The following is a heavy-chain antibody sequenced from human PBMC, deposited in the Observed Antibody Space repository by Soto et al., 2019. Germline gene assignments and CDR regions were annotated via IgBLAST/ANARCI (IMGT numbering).Heavy chain of an antibody. V-gene: IGHV3-21*01. J-gene: IGHJ6*03. CDR2: ISSSSSYI. Sequence: PGGSLRLSCAASGFTFSSYSMNWVRQAPGKGLEWVSSISSSSSYIYYADSVKGRFTISRDNAKNSLYLQMNSLRAEDTAVYYCARDHDFWSGSNYYYYMDVWGKGTTVTVS. CDR3: ARDHDFWSGSNYYYYMDV. D-gene: IGHD3-3*01. CDR1: GFTFSSYS.